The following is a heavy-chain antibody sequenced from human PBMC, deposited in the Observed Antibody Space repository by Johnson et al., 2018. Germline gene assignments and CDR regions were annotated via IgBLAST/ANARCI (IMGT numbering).Heavy chain of an antibody. Sequence: QVQLVQSGAEVKKPGSSVKVSCKASGGTFSSYAISWVRQAPGQGLEWMGGIIPIFGTANYAQKFQGRVTITADESTSTAYMELSSLRSEATAVYYWARVVESSSGGLGVAFDIWGQGTMVTVSS. J-gene: IGHJ3*02. CDR2: IIPIFGTA. CDR1: GGTFSSYA. CDR3: ARVVESSSGGLGVAFDI. D-gene: IGHD6-6*01. V-gene: IGHV1-69*12.